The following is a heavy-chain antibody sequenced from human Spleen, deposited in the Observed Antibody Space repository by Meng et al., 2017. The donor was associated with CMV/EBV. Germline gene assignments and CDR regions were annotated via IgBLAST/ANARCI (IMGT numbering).Heavy chain of an antibody. CDR1: GFTFSTYA. CDR2: ISSYSNNI. J-gene: IGHJ4*02. Sequence: GGSLRLSCAASGFTFSTYAMNWVRQAPGKGLEWVSSISSYSNNIHYADSVKGRFTISRDNAKNSLYLQMNYLRAADTAVYYCAREYSGSRLGFDYWGQGTLVTVSS. V-gene: IGHV3-21*01. D-gene: IGHD1-26*01. CDR3: AREYSGSRLGFDY.